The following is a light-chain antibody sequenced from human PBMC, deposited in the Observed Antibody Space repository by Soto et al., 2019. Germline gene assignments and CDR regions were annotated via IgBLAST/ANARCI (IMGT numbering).Light chain of an antibody. CDR3: QQYYSYPRT. CDR2: AAS. Sequence: AIRMTQSPSSLSASTGDRVTITCRASQGISSYLAWYQQKPGKAPKLLIYAASALQSGVPSRFSGSRSGTDFTLTLSCLQSEDFATYYCQQYYSYPRTFGQGTKVDIK. V-gene: IGKV1-8*01. CDR1: QGISSY. J-gene: IGKJ1*01.